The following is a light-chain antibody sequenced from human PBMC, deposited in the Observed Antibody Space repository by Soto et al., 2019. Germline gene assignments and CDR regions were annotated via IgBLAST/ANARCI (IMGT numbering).Light chain of an antibody. CDR2: DNT. CDR3: QSYDSSLSGVV. J-gene: IGLJ2*01. CDR1: ISSIGAGYG. V-gene: IGLV1-40*01. Sequence: QSVLTQPPSVSGAPGQRVTLSCTGSISSIGAGYGVHWYQQLPGRAPKLLVYDNTKRHSGVPDRFSGSKSGTSASLAITRLQADDEADYYCQSYDSSLSGVVFGGGTKLTVL.